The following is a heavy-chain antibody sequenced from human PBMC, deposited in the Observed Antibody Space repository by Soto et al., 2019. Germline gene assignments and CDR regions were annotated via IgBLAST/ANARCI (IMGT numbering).Heavy chain of an antibody. J-gene: IGHJ1*01. V-gene: IGHV3-23*01. D-gene: IGHD5-12*01. CDR1: GFTFSSYG. Sequence: EVHLLESGGGLVQPGGSLRLSCAASGFTFSSYGMSWVRQAPGKGLEWVSSVSASGSSTYYADSLKGRFTISRDNSKNTVYLQVNSLSAEDTALYYCAKSSGYGGNGHLHYWGQGTLVTVSS. CDR2: VSASGSST. CDR3: AKSSGYGGNGHLHY.